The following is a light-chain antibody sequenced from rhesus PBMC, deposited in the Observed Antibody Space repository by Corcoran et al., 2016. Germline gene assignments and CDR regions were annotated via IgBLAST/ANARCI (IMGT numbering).Light chain of an antibody. CDR1: QGITND. Sequence: DIQMTQSPPSLSASVGDRVTITCRASQGITNDLAWYQQKPGETPKLLLYEASSLQSGIPSRFSGSGSGTEFTLTISSLQSEDFATYYCQHYYSTPYSFGQGTKVEIK. J-gene: IGKJ2*01. CDR3: QHYYSTPYS. CDR2: EAS. V-gene: IGKV1-25*01.